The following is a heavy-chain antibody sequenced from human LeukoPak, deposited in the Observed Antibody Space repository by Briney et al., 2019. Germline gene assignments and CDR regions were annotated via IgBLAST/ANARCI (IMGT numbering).Heavy chain of an antibody. CDR1: GFTFSSYG. CDR3: ARVNRGDAFDI. V-gene: IGHV3-33*01. CDR2: IWYDGRNK. Sequence: GGSLRLSCAASGFTFSSYGMRWVRQAPGKGLEWVAVIWYDGRNKFYADSLKGRFTISRDNSKNTLYLQMNSLRAEDTAVYYCARVNRGDAFDIWGQGTLSPSPQ. J-gene: IGHJ3*02. D-gene: IGHD3-16*02.